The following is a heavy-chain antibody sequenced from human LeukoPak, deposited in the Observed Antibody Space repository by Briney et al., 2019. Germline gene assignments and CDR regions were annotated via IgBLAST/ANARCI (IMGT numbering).Heavy chain of an antibody. Sequence: NPSETLSLTCTVSGVSISSYYWSWIRQPPGKGLEWIGYIYYSGSTNYNPSLKSRVTISVDTSKNQFSLKLSSVTAADTAVYCCARDLGGIAAAGTLDYWGQGTLATVSS. J-gene: IGHJ4*02. CDR1: GVSISSYY. CDR3: ARDLGGIAAAGTLDY. D-gene: IGHD6-13*01. CDR2: IYYSGST. V-gene: IGHV4-59*01.